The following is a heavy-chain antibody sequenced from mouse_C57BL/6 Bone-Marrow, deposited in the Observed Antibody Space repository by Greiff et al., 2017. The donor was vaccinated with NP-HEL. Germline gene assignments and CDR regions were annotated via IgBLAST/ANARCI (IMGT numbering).Heavy chain of an antibody. D-gene: IGHD2-4*01. CDR3: AREGGYYDCEEYYFDY. J-gene: IGHJ2*01. CDR2: IDPSDSET. V-gene: IGHV1-52*01. CDR1: GYTFTSYW. Sequence: QVQLQQPGAELVRPGSSVKLSCKASGYTFTSYWMHWVKQRPIQGLEWIGNIDPSDSETHYNQKFKDKATLTVDKSSSTAYMQHSSLTSEDSAVYYCAREGGYYDCEEYYFDYWGQGTTLTVTS.